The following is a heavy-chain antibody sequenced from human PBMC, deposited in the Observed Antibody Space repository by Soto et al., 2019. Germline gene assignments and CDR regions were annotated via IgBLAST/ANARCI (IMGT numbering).Heavy chain of an antibody. J-gene: IGHJ6*02. CDR3: ARVQYYAMEV. Sequence: QVTLKESGRVLVKPTETLTLTCTVSGFSLSHPRMGVSWIRQPPGKALEWLAHISSNDEKSYTTSLKSRLTISKDTSKSHVVLIMTNMDPVDTATYYCARVQYYAMEVWGQGTTVTVSS. CDR2: ISSNDEK. V-gene: IGHV2-26*01. CDR1: GFSLSHPRMG.